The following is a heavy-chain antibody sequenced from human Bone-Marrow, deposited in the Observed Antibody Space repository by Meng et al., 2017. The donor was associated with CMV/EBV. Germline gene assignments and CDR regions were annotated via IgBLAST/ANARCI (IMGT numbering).Heavy chain of an antibody. D-gene: IGHD5-18*01. CDR2: IKHDGTKE. CDR1: GFTFSNFW. J-gene: IGHJ4*02. Sequence: GESLKISCEAFGFTFSNFWMSWVRQAPGKGLEWVANIKHDGTKEHYVDSVKGRFTISRDNAKNSLYLQMNSLRAEDTAVYYCARDRSYGAGFDYWGQGTRVTVSS. V-gene: IGHV3-7*01. CDR3: ARDRSYGAGFDY.